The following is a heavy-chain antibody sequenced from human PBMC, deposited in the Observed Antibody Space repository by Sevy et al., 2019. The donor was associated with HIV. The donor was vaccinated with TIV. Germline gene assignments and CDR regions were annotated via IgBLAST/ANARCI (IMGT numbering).Heavy chain of an antibody. J-gene: IGHJ4*02. CDR1: GFSFSSHW. D-gene: IGHD3-3*01. Sequence: GGSLRLSCAASGFSFSSHWMSWVRQAPGKGLEWVANIKEDGSERYYVDSVKGRFTISRDSVNNSLYLQMNSLRAEDTAVYYCARLSYDFWGGHYYHFDYWGQGTLVTVSS. CDR2: IKEDGSER. CDR3: ARLSYDFWGGHYYHFDY. V-gene: IGHV3-7*01.